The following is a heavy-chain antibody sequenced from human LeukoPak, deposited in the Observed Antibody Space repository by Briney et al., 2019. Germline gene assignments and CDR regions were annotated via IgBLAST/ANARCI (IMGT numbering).Heavy chain of an antibody. D-gene: IGHD6-13*01. CDR2: IYPGDSDT. CDR1: GYSFTSYW. V-gene: IGHV5-51*01. J-gene: IGHJ6*03. Sequence: GESLKISCKGSGYSFTSYWIGWVRQMPGKGPEWMGIIYPGDSDTRYSPSFQGQVTISADKSISTAYLQWSSLKASDTAMYYCARTMYSSSWKYYMDVWGKGTTVTVSS. CDR3: ARTMYSSSWKYYMDV.